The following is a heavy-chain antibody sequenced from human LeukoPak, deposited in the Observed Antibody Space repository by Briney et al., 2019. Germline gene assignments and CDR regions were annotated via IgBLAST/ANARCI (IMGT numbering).Heavy chain of an antibody. Sequence: GRSLRLSCAASGFTFSSYAMHWVPQAPGKGLEWVAVISYDGSNKYYADSVKGRFTISRDNSKNTLYLQMNSLRAEDTAVYYCASTQWELGLDYWGQGTLVTVSS. CDR2: ISYDGSNK. CDR3: ASTQWELGLDY. V-gene: IGHV3-30*01. J-gene: IGHJ4*02. CDR1: GFTFSSYA. D-gene: IGHD1-26*01.